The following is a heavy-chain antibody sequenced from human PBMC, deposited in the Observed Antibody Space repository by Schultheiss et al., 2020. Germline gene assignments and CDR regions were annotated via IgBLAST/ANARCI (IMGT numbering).Heavy chain of an antibody. CDR3: ARVWYSSGVKDY. D-gene: IGHD6-19*01. V-gene: IGHV1-2*02. CDR2: INPNSGGT. Sequence: ASVKVSCKASRYTFTGYYMHWVRQAPGQGLEWMGWINPNSGGTNYAQKFQGRVTMTRDTSISTAYMELSRLRSDDTAVYYCARVWYSSGVKDYWGQGTLVTVSS. CDR1: RYTFTGYY. J-gene: IGHJ4*02.